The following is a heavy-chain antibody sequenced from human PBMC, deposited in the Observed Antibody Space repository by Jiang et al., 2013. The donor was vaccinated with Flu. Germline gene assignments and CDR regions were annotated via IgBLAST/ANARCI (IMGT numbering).Heavy chain of an antibody. CDR3: AGEDNNSGNWYYHYYGMDV. CDR2: IYYTGST. J-gene: IGHJ6*02. Sequence: LLKPSETLSLTCTVSGGSINSYYWSWIRQPPGKGLEWVGYIYYTGSTNFNPSLKRRVTISVDTSKNQFSLKLSSMTAADAAVYYCAGEDNNSGNWYYHYYGMDVWGQGTTVTVSS. V-gene: IGHV4-59*01. D-gene: IGHD6-13*01. CDR1: GGSINSYY.